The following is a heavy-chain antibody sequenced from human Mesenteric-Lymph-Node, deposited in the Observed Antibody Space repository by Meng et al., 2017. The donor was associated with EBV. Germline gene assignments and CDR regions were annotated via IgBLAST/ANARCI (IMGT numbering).Heavy chain of an antibody. Sequence: HVQLQESGPGLGKPSQTLSLTCAVSGASISSGVYYWSWIRQPPGKGLEWMGYIYYRGSTYYHPSLKSRVTISVDTSKNLLSLKVNSVTAADTAVYYCAGHDFGDYAFDYWGQGTLVTVSS. CDR1: GASISSGVYY. J-gene: IGHJ4*02. CDR3: AGHDFGDYAFDY. D-gene: IGHD4-17*01. V-gene: IGHV4-30-4*01. CDR2: IYYRGST.